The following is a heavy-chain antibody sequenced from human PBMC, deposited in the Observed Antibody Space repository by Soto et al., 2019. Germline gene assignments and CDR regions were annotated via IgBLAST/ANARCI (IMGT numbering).Heavy chain of an antibody. D-gene: IGHD3-10*01. CDR1: GASVSSGNYF. V-gene: IGHV4-61*01. J-gene: IGHJ4*02. Sequence: PSETLSLTCTVSGASVSSGNYFWSWIRQPPGGGLEWIGNVYYNGRTNYNPSLKSRVTISIDTSRNQFSLRLTSVTAADTAVYYCARDAPYYPYDYWGQGTLVTVSS. CDR3: ARDAPYYPYDY. CDR2: VYYNGRT.